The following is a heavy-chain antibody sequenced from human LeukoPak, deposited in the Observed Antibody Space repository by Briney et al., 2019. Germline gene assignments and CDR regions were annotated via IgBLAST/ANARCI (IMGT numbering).Heavy chain of an antibody. V-gene: IGHV1-18*01. CDR2: ISAYNGNA. J-gene: IGHJ4*02. Sequence: ASVKVSCKASGYTFTSDGISWVRQAPGQGLEWIGWISAYNGNANYAQKLQGRVTMTTDTSTSTAYMELRSLRSDDTAVYYCARTIAAAPRHLDYWGQGALVTVSS. CDR1: GYTFTSDG. D-gene: IGHD6-13*01. CDR3: ARTIAAAPRHLDY.